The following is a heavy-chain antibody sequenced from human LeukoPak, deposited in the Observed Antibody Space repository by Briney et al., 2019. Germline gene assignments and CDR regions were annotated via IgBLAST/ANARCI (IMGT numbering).Heavy chain of an antibody. V-gene: IGHV1-18*01. Sequence: ASVEVSCKASGYTFTSYGISWVRQAPGQGLEWMGWISAYNGNTNYAQKLQGRVTMTTDTSTSTAYMELRSLRSDDTAVYYCARARGLDSSSWYGKRGFLDYWGQGTLVTVSS. CDR2: ISAYNGNT. D-gene: IGHD6-13*01. CDR3: ARARGLDSSSWYGKRGFLDY. CDR1: GYTFTSYG. J-gene: IGHJ4*02.